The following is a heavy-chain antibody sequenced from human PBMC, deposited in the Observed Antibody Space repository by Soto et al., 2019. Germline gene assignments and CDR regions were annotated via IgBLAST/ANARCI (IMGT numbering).Heavy chain of an antibody. Sequence: EVQLLESGGGLVHPGGSLRLSCVASGFVFSDYSMHWVRQAPGKGLEWVSYITSSGDSIYYADSIKGRFTVSRDNAKNSLFLQMNSLREEDTAVYYCARLPKGSTVTSWGQGTLVTVSS. CDR3: ARLPKGSTVTS. D-gene: IGHD4-17*01. CDR1: GFVFSDYS. V-gene: IGHV3-48*02. CDR2: ITSSGDSI. J-gene: IGHJ4*02.